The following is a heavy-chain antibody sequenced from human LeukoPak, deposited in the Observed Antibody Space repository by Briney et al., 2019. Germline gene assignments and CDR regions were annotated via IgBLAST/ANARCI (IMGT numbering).Heavy chain of an antibody. CDR1: NDSISSGDYY. D-gene: IGHD6-19*01. CDR2: IFHRGGT. V-gene: IGHV4-30-4*01. J-gene: IGHJ5*02. CDR3: IAVARYNWFDP. Sequence: PSETLSLTCTVSNDSISSGDYYWNWIRQPPGKGLEWIGYIFHRGGTSYNPSLKSRILFSVDTSQNQFSLKLSSVTAADTAVYYCIAVARYNWFDPWGQGTLVTVSS.